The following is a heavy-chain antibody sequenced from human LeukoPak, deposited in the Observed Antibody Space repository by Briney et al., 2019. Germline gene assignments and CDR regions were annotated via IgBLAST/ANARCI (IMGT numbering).Heavy chain of an antibody. V-gene: IGHV3-30*02. CDR3: AKGYRAYDSRYLFDY. CDR1: GFTFSSYW. Sequence: PGGSLRLSCAASGFTFSSYWMHWVRQAPGKGLEWVAFIRYDGSNKYYADSLKGRFTISRDNSNNTLYLQMNSLRAEDTAVYYCAKGYRAYDSRYLFDYCGQGTLVTVSS. CDR2: IRYDGSNK. J-gene: IGHJ4*02. D-gene: IGHD5-12*01.